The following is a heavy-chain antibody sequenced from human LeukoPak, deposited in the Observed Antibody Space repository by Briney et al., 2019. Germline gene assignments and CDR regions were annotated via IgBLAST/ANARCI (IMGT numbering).Heavy chain of an antibody. CDR2: IKQDGSEK. J-gene: IGHJ4*02. V-gene: IGHV3-7*01. CDR1: GFTFSSYW. Sequence: PGGSLRLSCAASGFTFSSYWMSWVRQAPGKGLEWVANIKQDGSEKYYVDSLKGRFIISRDNAKNSLYLQMNSLRAEDTAVYYCAKATTVHHPYFDYWGQGALVTVSS. CDR3: AKATTVHHPYFDY. D-gene: IGHD1-1*01.